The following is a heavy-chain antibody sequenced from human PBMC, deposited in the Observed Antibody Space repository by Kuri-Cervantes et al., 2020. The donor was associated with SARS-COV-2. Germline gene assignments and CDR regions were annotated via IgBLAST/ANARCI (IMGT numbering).Heavy chain of an antibody. Sequence: GGSLRLSCAASGFTFSSYAMHWVRQAPGKGLEWVAVIAYDGSNKNYADSVKGRFTISSDNSKNTLYLQMNSLRAEDTAVYYCAKERTSGYSYGWNYYYYGMDVWGQGTTVTVSS. CDR1: GFTFSSYA. CDR3: AKERTSGYSYGWNYYYYGMDV. D-gene: IGHD5-18*01. J-gene: IGHJ6*02. CDR2: IAYDGSNK. V-gene: IGHV3-30*04.